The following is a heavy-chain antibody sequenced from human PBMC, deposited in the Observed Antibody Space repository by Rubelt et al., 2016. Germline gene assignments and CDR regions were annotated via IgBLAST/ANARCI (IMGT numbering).Heavy chain of an antibody. Sequence: QVQLVESGGGVVQPGRSLRLSCAASGFTFSSYGMHWVRQAPGKGLEWVAVIWYDGSNKYYADSVKGRFTISRDNSKNTLYLQMNSLRAEDTAVYYCARDRPVTYYYYGMDVWGQGTTVTVSS. D-gene: IGHD4-11*01. CDR2: IWYDGSNK. CDR3: ARDRPVTYYYYGMDV. V-gene: IGHV3-33*01. CDR1: GFTFSSYG. J-gene: IGHJ6*02.